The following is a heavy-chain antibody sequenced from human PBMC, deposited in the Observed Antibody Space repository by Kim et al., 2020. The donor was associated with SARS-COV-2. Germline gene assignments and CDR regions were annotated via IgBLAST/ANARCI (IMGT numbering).Heavy chain of an antibody. CDR3: ARLDSSGWSTYYYYYGMDV. V-gene: IGHV5-51*01. J-gene: IGHJ6*02. CDR1: GYSFTSYW. Sequence: GESLKISCKGSGYSFTSYWIGWVRQMPGRGLEWMGIIYPGDSDTRYSPSFQGQVTISADKSISTAYLQWSSLKASDTAMYYCARLDSSGWSTYYYYYGMDVWGQGTTVTVSS. D-gene: IGHD6-19*01. CDR2: IYPGDSDT.